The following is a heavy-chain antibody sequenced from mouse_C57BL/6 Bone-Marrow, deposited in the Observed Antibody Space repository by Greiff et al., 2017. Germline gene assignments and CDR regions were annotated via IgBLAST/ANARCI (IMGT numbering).Heavy chain of an antibody. D-gene: IGHD2-12*01. J-gene: IGHJ4*01. Sequence: QQPGAELVMPGASVKLSCKASGYTFTSYWMHWVKQRPGQGLEWIGEIDPSDSYTNYNQKFKGKATLTVDTSSSTAYMQLSSLTSEDSAVDYCATYYNYAMDYWGQGTSVTVSS. CDR1: GYTFTSYW. V-gene: IGHV1-69*01. CDR3: ATYYNYAMDY. CDR2: IDPSDSYT.